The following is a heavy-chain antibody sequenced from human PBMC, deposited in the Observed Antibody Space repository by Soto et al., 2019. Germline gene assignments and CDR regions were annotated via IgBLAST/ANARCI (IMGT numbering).Heavy chain of an antibody. CDR1: GYTFTSYG. CDR2: ISAYNGNT. V-gene: IGHV1-18*01. D-gene: IGHD3-22*01. Sequence: QVQLVQSGAEVKKPGASVKVSCKASGYTFTSYGISWVRQAPGQGLEWMGWISAYNGNTNYAQKLQGRVTMTTDTSTSKAYMELRSLRSDDTAVYYCARDRGSSGYFYYYYGMDVWGQGTTVTVSS. CDR3: ARDRGSSGYFYYYYGMDV. J-gene: IGHJ6*02.